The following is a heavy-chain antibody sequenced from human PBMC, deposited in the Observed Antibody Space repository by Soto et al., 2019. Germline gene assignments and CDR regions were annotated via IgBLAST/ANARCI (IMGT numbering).Heavy chain of an antibody. CDR1: ELTSSKYW. D-gene: IGHD5-12*01. CDR2: INMDGTQT. Sequence: GGSLRLSCVASELTSSKYWMHWVPQTPGQGLVWVSRINMDGTQTAYADSLKGRFTVSRDNANNTLYLQMNSLGVDDTPVYYCARACYDDCRSSSVNWFVPWGQGALVAVSS. CDR3: ARACYDDCRSSSVNWFVP. J-gene: IGHJ5*02. V-gene: IGHV3-74*01.